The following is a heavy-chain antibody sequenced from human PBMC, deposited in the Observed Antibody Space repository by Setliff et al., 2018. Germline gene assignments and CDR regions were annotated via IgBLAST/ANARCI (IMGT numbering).Heavy chain of an antibody. CDR1: GYSFSNYW. V-gene: IGHV5-51*01. CDR3: ARRNTAMVYGFDI. CDR2: IYPGDSDT. Sequence: GESLKIPCQASGYSFSNYWIGWVRQMPGKGLEWMGIIYPGDSDTRYSPSFQGQVTISADKSINTAYLQWSSLKASDTAMYYCARRNTAMVYGFDIWGQGTMVTV. D-gene: IGHD5-18*01. J-gene: IGHJ3*02.